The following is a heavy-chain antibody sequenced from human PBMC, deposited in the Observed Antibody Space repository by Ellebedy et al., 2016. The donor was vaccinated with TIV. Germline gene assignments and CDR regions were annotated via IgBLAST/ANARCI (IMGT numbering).Heavy chain of an antibody. CDR2: IYPGDSDT. Sequence: GESLKISXKVSGYSFSSYWIGWVRQMPGKGLEWVAIIYPGDSDTRYSPSFQGQVTISADKSITTAYLQWSSLKASDTAMYYCARRGAAPGDNWGFDYWGQGTLLTVSS. V-gene: IGHV5-51*01. CDR1: GYSFSSYW. D-gene: IGHD6-13*01. J-gene: IGHJ4*02. CDR3: ARRGAAPGDNWGFDY.